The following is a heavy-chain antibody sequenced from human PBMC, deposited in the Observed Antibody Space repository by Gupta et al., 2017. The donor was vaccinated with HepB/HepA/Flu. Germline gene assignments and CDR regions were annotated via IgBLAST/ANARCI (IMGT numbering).Heavy chain of an antibody. Sequence: QVQLQQWGAGLLKPSETLSLTCAVYGGSFSGYYWSWLRQPPGKGLEWIGEINHSGSTNYNPSLKSRVTISVDTSKNQFSLKLSSVTAADTAVYYCARGARQWLTPAGAFDIWGQGTMVTVSS. CDR1: GGSFSGYY. J-gene: IGHJ3*02. V-gene: IGHV4-34*01. CDR2: INHSGST. D-gene: IGHD6-19*01. CDR3: ARGARQWLTPAGAFDI.